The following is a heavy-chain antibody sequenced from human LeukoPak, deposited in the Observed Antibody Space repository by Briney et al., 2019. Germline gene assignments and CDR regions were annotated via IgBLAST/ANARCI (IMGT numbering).Heavy chain of an antibody. Sequence: GRSLRLSCAASGFTFSHYGMHWVRQAPGEGLEWVAVIWSDGTNTYYADSVKGRFTISRDDSQNTVFLQMNSLRAEDTAVYYCAKDAQRGFDYSNSLEYWGQGTLVTVSS. V-gene: IGHV3-33*06. J-gene: IGHJ4*02. CDR2: IWSDGTNT. D-gene: IGHD4-11*01. CDR3: AKDAQRGFDYSNSLEY. CDR1: GFTFSHYG.